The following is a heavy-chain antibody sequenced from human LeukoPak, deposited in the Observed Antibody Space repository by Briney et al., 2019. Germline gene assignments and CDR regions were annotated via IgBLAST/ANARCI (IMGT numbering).Heavy chain of an antibody. Sequence: SQTLSLTCTVPGGSISSGSYYWSWIRQPAGKGLEWIGRIYTSGSTNYNPSLKSRVTISVDTSKNQFSLKLSSVTAADTAVYYCARDDYSNYEGYYYYYMDVWGKGTTVTVSS. CDR2: IYTSGST. CDR3: ARDDYSNYEGYYYYYMDV. V-gene: IGHV4-61*02. CDR1: GGSISSGSYY. J-gene: IGHJ6*03. D-gene: IGHD4-11*01.